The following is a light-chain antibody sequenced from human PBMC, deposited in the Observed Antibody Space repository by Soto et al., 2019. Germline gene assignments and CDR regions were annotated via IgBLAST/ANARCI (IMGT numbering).Light chain of an antibody. J-gene: IGKJ5*01. CDR1: QNINNY. CDR2: DAY. V-gene: IGKV1-33*01. CDR3: QQYETLPN. Sequence: DIQRTHSPSSLSASVGDRVTITCQASQNINNYLNLYQQKPGRAPKLLIYDAYNLEAGVPSRFRGSGSGTDFTFSISRMQPEDIATSYSQQYETLPNLGPRTRLEI.